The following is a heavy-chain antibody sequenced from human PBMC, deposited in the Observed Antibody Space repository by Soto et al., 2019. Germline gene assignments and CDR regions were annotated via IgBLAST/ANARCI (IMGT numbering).Heavy chain of an antibody. D-gene: IGHD2-15*01. CDR2: IYYSGST. CDR1: GGSISSSSYY. Sequence: QLQLQESGPGLVKPSETLSLTCTVSGGSISSSSYYWGWIRQPPGKGLEWIGSIYYSGSTYYNPSLKSRVTIAVDTSKNHSSLKLSSVTAADTAVYYCARHTPAISISDHWGQGTLVTVSS. V-gene: IGHV4-39*01. CDR3: ARHTPAISISDH. J-gene: IGHJ4*02.